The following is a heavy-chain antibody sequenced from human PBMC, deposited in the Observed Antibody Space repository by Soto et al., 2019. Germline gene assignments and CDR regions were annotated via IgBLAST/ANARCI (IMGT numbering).Heavy chain of an antibody. CDR1: GGSISSYY. CDR3: ARTRAVWFDP. V-gene: IGHV4-59*04. D-gene: IGHD1-1*01. CDR2: IYYSGST. Sequence: SETLSLTCTVSGGSISSYYWSWIRQPPGKGLEWIGYIYYSGSTYYNPSLKSRVTISVDTSKNQFSLKLSSVTAADTAVYYRARTRAVWFDPWGQGTLVTVSS. J-gene: IGHJ5*02.